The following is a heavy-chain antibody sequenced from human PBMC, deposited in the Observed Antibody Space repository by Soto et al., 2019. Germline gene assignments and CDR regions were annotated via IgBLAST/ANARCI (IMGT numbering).Heavy chain of an antibody. CDR1: GGTFSSYA. CDR2: IIPIFGTA. Sequence: SVKVSCKASGGTFSSYAISWVRQAPGQGLEWMGGIIPIFGTANYAQKFQGRVTITADESTSTAYMELSSLRSEDTAVYYCAREVPAAIRWDNWFDPWGQGTLVTVS. CDR3: AREVPAAIRWDNWFDP. V-gene: IGHV1-69*13. J-gene: IGHJ5*02. D-gene: IGHD2-2*02.